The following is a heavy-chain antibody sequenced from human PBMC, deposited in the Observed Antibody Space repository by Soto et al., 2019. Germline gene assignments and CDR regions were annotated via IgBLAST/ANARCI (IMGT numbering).Heavy chain of an antibody. CDR1: GGSISSGGYY. Sequence: SETLSLTCTVSGGSISSGGYYWNWIRQHPGKGLEWIGYIYYSGSTYYNPSLKSRVTISVDTSKNQFSLKLSSVTAADTAVYYCARAPIPSSAFDIWGQGTMVTVSS. J-gene: IGHJ3*02. D-gene: IGHD6-6*01. CDR3: ARAPIPSSAFDI. V-gene: IGHV4-31*03. CDR2: IYYSGST.